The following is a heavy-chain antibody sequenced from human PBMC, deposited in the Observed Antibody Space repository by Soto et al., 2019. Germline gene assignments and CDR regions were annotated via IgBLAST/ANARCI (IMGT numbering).Heavy chain of an antibody. J-gene: IGHJ4*02. Sequence: SETLSLTCTVTGGSINTYYWSWIRQSAGKGLEWIGRVYTTGSTNYNPSLKSRVTISMDTSKNQFSLTQKSVTATDTAVYYCASGIVPGAINMAPDYWGQGSLVIVSS. D-gene: IGHD1-26*01. CDR2: VYTTGST. V-gene: IGHV4-4*07. CDR1: GGSINTYY. CDR3: ASGIVPGAINMAPDY.